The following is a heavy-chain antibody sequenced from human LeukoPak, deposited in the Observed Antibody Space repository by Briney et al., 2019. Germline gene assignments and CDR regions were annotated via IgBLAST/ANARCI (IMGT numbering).Heavy chain of an antibody. CDR1: GFTLSSYW. D-gene: IGHD3-9*01. J-gene: IGHJ4*02. V-gene: IGHV3-7*01. CDR3: ARSIGATRYFHWLQRFDY. Sequence: GGSLRLSCAASGFTLSSYWMSWVRQAPGKGLEWVANIKQDGSEKYYVDSVKGRFTISRDNAKNSLYLQMNSLRAEDTAVYYCARSIGATRYFHWLQRFDYWGQGTLVTVSS. CDR2: IKQDGSEK.